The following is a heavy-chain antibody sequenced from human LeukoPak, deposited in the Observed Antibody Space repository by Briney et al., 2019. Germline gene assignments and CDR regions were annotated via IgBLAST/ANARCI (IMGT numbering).Heavy chain of an antibody. D-gene: IGHD5-12*01. Sequence: SETLSLTCTLSGGSISTYYWSWIRQPPGKGLEWIWYIYHSGSTNYNPSLKSRVTISVDPSKNQFSLKLSSVTAADTAVYYCARGGGYASPIGYWGQGALVTVSS. CDR2: IYHSGST. V-gene: IGHV4-59*01. CDR3: ARGGGYASPIGY. J-gene: IGHJ4*02. CDR1: GGSISTYY.